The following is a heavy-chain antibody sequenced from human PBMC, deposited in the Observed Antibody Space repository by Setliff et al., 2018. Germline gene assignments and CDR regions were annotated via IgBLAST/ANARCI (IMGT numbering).Heavy chain of an antibody. CDR3: AISTLSICSGGSCPNVFDV. CDR2: ISSYNTDIT. D-gene: IGHD2-15*01. Sequence: ASVKVSCKASGGAFSNYSLSWVRQAPGQGLQWMGWISSYNTDITNYAERFQGRITMTTDTSTSAANMELRGLRSDDTAIYYCAISTLSICSGGSCPNVFDVWGPGTLVTVSS. CDR1: GGAFSNYS. V-gene: IGHV1-18*01. J-gene: IGHJ3*01.